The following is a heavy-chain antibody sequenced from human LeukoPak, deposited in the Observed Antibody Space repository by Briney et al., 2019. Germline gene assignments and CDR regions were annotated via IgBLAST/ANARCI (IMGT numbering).Heavy chain of an antibody. V-gene: IGHV1-46*01. Sequence: ASVKVSWKASGYTFTSYYMHWVRQATGQGLEWRGIINPSGGSTSYAQKFQGRVTMTRDTSTSTVYMELSSLRSEDTAVYYCARDKNTGNGYLDYWGQGTLVTVSS. D-gene: IGHD3-10*01. CDR2: INPSGGST. CDR3: ARDKNTGNGYLDY. J-gene: IGHJ4*02. CDR1: GYTFTSYY.